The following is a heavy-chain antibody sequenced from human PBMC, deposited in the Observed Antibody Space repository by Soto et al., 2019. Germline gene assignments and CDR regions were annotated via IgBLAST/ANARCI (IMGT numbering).Heavy chain of an antibody. Sequence: ASVKVSWKASGNTFTRYDINWVRQATGQGLEWRGWMNPNSGNTGYAQKFQGRVTMTRNTSISTAYMELSSLISEDTAVYYCARGDSFYYYDSSGYNSENYDYSSQG. CDR3: ARGDSFYYYDSSGYNSENYDY. CDR2: MNPNSGNT. D-gene: IGHD3-22*01. V-gene: IGHV1-8*01. J-gene: IGHJ4*02. CDR1: GNTFTRYD.